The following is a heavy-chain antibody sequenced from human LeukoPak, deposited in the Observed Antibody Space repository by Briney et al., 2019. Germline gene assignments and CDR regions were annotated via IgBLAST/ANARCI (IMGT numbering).Heavy chain of an antibody. CDR2: ISYSGST. CDR1: GGSISSSTYS. Sequence: PSETLSLTCNVFGGSISSSTYSWGWIRQPPGKGLEWIGRISYSGSTYHNPSLKSRVTMSVDTSKNHFSLRLSSVTAADTALYYCARLTHSYYSDTSGYYPYYYMDVWGKGTTVTVSS. CDR3: ARLTHSYYSDTSGYYPYYYMDV. V-gene: IGHV4-39*02. D-gene: IGHD3-22*01. J-gene: IGHJ6*03.